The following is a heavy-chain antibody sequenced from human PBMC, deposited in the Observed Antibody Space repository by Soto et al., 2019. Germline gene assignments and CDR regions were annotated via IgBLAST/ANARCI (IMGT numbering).Heavy chain of an antibody. J-gene: IGHJ4*02. CDR3: ARDPAAASRRYFDY. CDR1: GGSISSYY. Sequence: NPSETLSLTCTVSGGSISSYYWSWIRQPPGKGLEWIGYIYYSGSTNYNPSLKSRVTISVDTSKNQFSLKLSSVTAADTAVYYCARDPAAASRRYFDYWGQGTLVTVSS. D-gene: IGHD6-13*01. CDR2: IYYSGST. V-gene: IGHV4-59*01.